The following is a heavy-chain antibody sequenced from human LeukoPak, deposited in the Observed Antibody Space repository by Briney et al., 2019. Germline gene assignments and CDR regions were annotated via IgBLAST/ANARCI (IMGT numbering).Heavy chain of an antibody. CDR3: ARDRIQLWLGYFDL. CDR2: ISAYNGNT. Sequence: ASVKVSCKASGGTFSSYAISWVRQAPGQGLEWMGWISAYNGNTNYAQKLQGRVTMTTDTSTSTAYMELRSLRSDDTAVYYCARDRIQLWLGYFDLWGRGTLVTVSS. V-gene: IGHV1-18*01. D-gene: IGHD5-18*01. J-gene: IGHJ2*01. CDR1: GGTFSSYA.